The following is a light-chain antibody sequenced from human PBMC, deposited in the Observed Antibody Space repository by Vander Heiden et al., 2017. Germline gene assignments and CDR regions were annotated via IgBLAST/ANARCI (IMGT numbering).Light chain of an antibody. Sequence: DILMTQPPSSLSASVGDRVTITCRASQSIRSYLNLYQQKPGKAPKLLIYAAASLQSGVPSRFSGSGSGTDFTLTISSLQPEDFATYYCQQSYSTPYTFGQGTKLEIK. V-gene: IGKV1-39*01. CDR1: QSIRSY. CDR2: AAA. CDR3: QQSYSTPYT. J-gene: IGKJ2*01.